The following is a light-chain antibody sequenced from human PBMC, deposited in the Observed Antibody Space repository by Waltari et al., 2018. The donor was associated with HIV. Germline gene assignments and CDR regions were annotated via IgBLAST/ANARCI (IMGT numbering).Light chain of an antibody. CDR3: SSYTSSSTRV. V-gene: IGLV2-14*03. Sequence: QSALTQPASVSGSPGQSITISCTGTSSDVGGYNYVSWYQQHPGNAPKRMIYDVSNRPSGVSSRFSGSKSGNTASLTISGLQAEDEADYYCSSYTSSSTRVFGTGTNVTVL. CDR1: SSDVGGYNY. J-gene: IGLJ1*01. CDR2: DVS.